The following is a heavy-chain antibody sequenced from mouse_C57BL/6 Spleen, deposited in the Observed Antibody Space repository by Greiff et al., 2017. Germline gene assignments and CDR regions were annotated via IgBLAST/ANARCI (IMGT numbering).Heavy chain of an antibody. CDR3: ARNLGRGYDAMDY. J-gene: IGHJ4*01. D-gene: IGHD3-1*01. CDR2: IWTGGGT. CDR1: GFSLTSYA. Sequence: QVQLQQSGPGLVAPSQSLSITCTVSGFSLTSYAISWVRQPPGKGLEWLGVIWTGGGTNYNSALKSRLSISKDNSKSQVFLKMNSLQTDDTARYCCARNLGRGYDAMDYWGQGTSVTVSS. V-gene: IGHV2-9-1*01.